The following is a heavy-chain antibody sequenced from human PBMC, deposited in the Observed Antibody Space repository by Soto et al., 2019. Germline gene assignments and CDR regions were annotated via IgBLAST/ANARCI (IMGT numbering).Heavy chain of an antibody. CDR2: IYPGDSDT. D-gene: IGHD2-2*01. J-gene: IGHJ3*02. Sequence: GESLKISCKGSGYSFTTYWIGWVRQIPWKGLEWMGIIYPGDSDTRYSPSFQGQVTISADKSISTAYLQWSSLKASDTAMYYCARLIGYCSSTTCNGAFDIWGQGTMVT. CDR1: GYSFTTYW. V-gene: IGHV5-51*01. CDR3: ARLIGYCSSTTCNGAFDI.